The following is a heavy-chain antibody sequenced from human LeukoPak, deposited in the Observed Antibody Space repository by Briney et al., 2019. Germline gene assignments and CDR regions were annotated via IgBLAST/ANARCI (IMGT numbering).Heavy chain of an antibody. D-gene: IGHD3-22*01. V-gene: IGHV4-34*01. CDR1: GGSFSGYY. CDR3: ARGGSSYDSSGPFDY. J-gene: IGHJ4*02. CDR2: INHSGST. Sequence: SETLSLTCAVYGGSFSGYYWSWIRQPPGKGLEWTGEINHSGSTNYNPSLKSRVTISVDTSKNQFSLRLSSVTAADTAVYYCARGGSSYDSSGPFDYWGQGTLVTVSS.